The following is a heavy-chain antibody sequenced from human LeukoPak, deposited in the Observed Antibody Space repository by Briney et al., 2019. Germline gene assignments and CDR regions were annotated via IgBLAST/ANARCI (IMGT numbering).Heavy chain of an antibody. Sequence: ASVKVSCKVSGYTLTELSMHWVRQAPGKGLEWMGGLDPEDGETIYAQKFQGRVTMTEDTSTDTAYMELSSLRSEDTAVYYCATVPIGSGWYRPPPHDYWGQGTLVSVSS. J-gene: IGHJ4*02. CDR2: LDPEDGET. CDR1: GYTLTELS. D-gene: IGHD6-19*01. CDR3: ATVPIGSGWYRPPPHDY. V-gene: IGHV1-24*01.